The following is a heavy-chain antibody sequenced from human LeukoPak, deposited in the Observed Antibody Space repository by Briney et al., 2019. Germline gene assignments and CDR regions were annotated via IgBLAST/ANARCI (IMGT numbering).Heavy chain of an antibody. CDR1: GFTFGSHA. CDR3: ARDQGYDYVWGSNRYGY. CDR2: ISGGGGST. V-gene: IGHV3-23*01. Sequence: PGGSLRLSCAASGFTFGSHAMSWVRQAPGKGLEWVSAISGGGGSTYHADFVKGRFTISRDNSKNTLSLQMNSLRVEDTAVYYCARDQGYDYVWGSNRYGYWGQGTLVTVSS. J-gene: IGHJ4*02. D-gene: IGHD3-16*02.